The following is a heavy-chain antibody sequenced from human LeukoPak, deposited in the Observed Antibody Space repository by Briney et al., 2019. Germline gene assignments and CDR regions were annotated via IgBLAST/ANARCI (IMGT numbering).Heavy chain of an antibody. J-gene: IGHJ4*02. Sequence: GGSLRLSCAASGFTFSSYWMHWVRQAPGKGLVWVSRINSDGSSTSYADSVKGRFTISRDNAKNTLHLQMNSLRAEDTAVYYCARGGWNYVGSRVPDYWGQGTLVTVSS. D-gene: IGHD1-7*01. CDR2: INSDGSST. V-gene: IGHV3-74*01. CDR1: GFTFSSYW. CDR3: ARGGWNYVGSRVPDY.